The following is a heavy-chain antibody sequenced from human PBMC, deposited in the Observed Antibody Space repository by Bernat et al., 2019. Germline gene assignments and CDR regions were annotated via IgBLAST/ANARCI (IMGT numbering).Heavy chain of an antibody. CDR1: GFTFSSYA. CDR3: AKDVRRGDNSDRVLGRNWFDP. D-gene: IGHD1-26*01. CDR2: ISCGGGNK. V-gene: IGHV3-23*01. Sequence: EVQLLESGGGLVQPGGSLRLSCAASGFTFSSYAMSWVRQAPGKGLEWVSAISCGGGNKYYADSVKGRFTISRDNSKNTLYLQMNSLRAEDTAVYYCAKDVRRGDNSDRVLGRNWFDPWGQGTMVTVSS. J-gene: IGHJ5*02.